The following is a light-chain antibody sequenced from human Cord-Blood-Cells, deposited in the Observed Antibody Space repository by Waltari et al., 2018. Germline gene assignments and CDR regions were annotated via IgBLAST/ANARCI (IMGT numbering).Light chain of an antibody. V-gene: IGKV3-20*01. CDR1: QSVSSSY. Sequence: EIVLTQSPGTLSLSPGERATLSCRASQSVSSSYLAWYQQKPGQAPRLLIYGASSRATGIPDRFIGSWSGTDFTLTISRLEPEDFAVYYCQQYGSSPLYTFGQGTKLEIK. CDR2: GAS. CDR3: QQYGSSPLYT. J-gene: IGKJ2*01.